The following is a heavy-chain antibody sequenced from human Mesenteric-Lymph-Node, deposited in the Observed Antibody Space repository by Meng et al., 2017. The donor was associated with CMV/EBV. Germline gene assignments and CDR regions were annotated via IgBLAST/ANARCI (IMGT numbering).Heavy chain of an antibody. CDR2: IYYSGST. V-gene: IGHV4-31*03. Sequence: TVSVGSVNSGVYSWSWIRQHPGKGLEWIGYIYYSGSTYYNPSLKSRVPISVDTSKNQFSLKLSSVTAADTAVYFCARVSGSYYVIDYWGQGTLVTVSS. CDR1: VGSVNSGVYS. CDR3: ARVSGSYYVIDY. D-gene: IGHD1-26*01. J-gene: IGHJ4*02.